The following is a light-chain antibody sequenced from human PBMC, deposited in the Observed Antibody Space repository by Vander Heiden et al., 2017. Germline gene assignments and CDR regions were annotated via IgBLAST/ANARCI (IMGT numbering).Light chain of an antibody. J-gene: IGLJ2*01. V-gene: IGLV2-8*01. CDR3: SSYAGSNNVV. CDR1: RSDVGGYNY. CDR2: EVS. Sequence: QSALTQPPSASGSLGQSVTISCTGTRSDVGGYNYVSWYQQHPGKAPELMIYEVSKRPSGVPDRFSGSKSGNTASLTVSGLQAEDEADYYCSSYAGSNNVVFGGGTKLTVL.